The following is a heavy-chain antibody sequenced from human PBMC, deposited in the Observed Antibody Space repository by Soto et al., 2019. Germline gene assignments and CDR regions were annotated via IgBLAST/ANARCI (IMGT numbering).Heavy chain of an antibody. CDR3: ARLVVVAPVANA. D-gene: IGHD2-2*01. J-gene: IGHJ5*02. CDR1: GGSISYNSYY. V-gene: IGHV4-39*02. Sequence: SETLSLTSSVSGGSISYNSYYWGWIRQPPGKGLEWVGGIFYTGTTYYSPSLKDRVTISVDTSKNSFSLNLTSVTAADTAVYFCARLVVVAPVANAWGQGTLVTVSS. CDR2: IFYTGTT.